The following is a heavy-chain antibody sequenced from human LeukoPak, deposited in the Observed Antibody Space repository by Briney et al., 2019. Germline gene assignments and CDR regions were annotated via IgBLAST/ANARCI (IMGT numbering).Heavy chain of an antibody. Sequence: SETLSLTCAVYGGSFSGYHWSWIRQPPGKGLEWIGEINHSGSTNYNPSLKSRVTISVDTSKNQFSLKLSSVTAADTAVYYCARADYELLWFGELLFVLDYWGQGTLVTVSS. CDR3: ARADYELLWFGELLFVLDY. CDR1: GGSFSGYH. V-gene: IGHV4-34*01. CDR2: INHSGST. J-gene: IGHJ4*02. D-gene: IGHD3-10*01.